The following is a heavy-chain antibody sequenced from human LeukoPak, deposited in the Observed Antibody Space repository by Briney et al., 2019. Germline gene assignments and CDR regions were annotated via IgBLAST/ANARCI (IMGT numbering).Heavy chain of an antibody. CDR1: GFTFSSYE. D-gene: IGHD4-17*01. CDR3: AGVQTTVTTLDY. V-gene: IGHV3-48*03. Sequence: GGSLRLSCAASGFTFSSYEMNWVRQAPGKGLEWVSYISSSGSTKYYADSVKGRFTISRDNAKNSLYLQMNSLRAEDTAVYYCAGVQTTVTTLDYWGQGTLVSLSS. J-gene: IGHJ4*02. CDR2: ISSSGSTK.